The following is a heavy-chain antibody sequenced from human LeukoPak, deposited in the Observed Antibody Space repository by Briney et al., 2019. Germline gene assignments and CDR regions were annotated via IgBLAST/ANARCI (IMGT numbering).Heavy chain of an antibody. V-gene: IGHV3-74*01. CDR2: ISPTGSTT. Sequence: GGSLRLSCTASGFSFSGHWMHWARQLPGKGLVWVSRISPTGSTTSYADSVKGRFTVSRDNAKNTLYLQVNNLRVEDTAVYYCARGPNSNWSGLDFWGQGTLLTVSS. CDR1: GFSFSGHW. D-gene: IGHD6-6*01. J-gene: IGHJ4*02. CDR3: ARGPNSNWSGLDF.